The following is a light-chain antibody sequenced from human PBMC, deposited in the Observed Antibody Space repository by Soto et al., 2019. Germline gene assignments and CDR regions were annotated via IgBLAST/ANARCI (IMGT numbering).Light chain of an antibody. Sequence: QSALTQPASVSGSPGQSITISCTGTSSDVGGYNYVSWYQQHPGKAPKLMIYEVSKWPSGVSNRFSGSKSGNTASLTISGLQAEDVADYYCSSYTSSSTVFGGGTKLTVL. CDR1: SSDVGGYNY. CDR3: SSYTSSSTV. CDR2: EVS. J-gene: IGLJ3*02. V-gene: IGLV2-14*01.